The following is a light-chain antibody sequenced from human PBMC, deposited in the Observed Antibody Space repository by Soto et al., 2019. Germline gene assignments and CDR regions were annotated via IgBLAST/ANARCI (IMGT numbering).Light chain of an antibody. CDR1: QTIGGY. Sequence: DLQMTQSPSSLSASVGDRVTITCRASQTIGGYLSWYQQKPGKAPKLLIYAASNLQGGVPSTFSGSGSGTEFTLTISSLQPEDFATYYCQQSYSTPWTFGRGTKVEIK. CDR3: QQSYSTPWT. J-gene: IGKJ1*01. V-gene: IGKV1-39*01. CDR2: AAS.